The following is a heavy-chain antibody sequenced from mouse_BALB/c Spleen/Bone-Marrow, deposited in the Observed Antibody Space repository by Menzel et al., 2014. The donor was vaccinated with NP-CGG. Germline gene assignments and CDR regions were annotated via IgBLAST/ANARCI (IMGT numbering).Heavy chain of an antibody. J-gene: IGHJ1*01. CDR3: ARDSLYYYGSSYGYFDV. V-gene: IGHV5-4*02. CDR2: ISNGGSYT. CDR1: GITFSDYY. Sequence: EVKLMESGGGLMKPGGSLKLSCAASGITFSDYYMYWVRQTPEKRLEWVATISNGGSYTYYPDSVKGRFTISRDNAKNNLYLQMSSLKSEDTAMYYCARDSLYYYGSSYGYFDVWGAGTTVTVSS. D-gene: IGHD1-1*01.